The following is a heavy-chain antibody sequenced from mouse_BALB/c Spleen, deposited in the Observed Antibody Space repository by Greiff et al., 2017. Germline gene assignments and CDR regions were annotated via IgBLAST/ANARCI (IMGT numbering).Heavy chain of an antibody. J-gene: IGHJ4*01. Sequence: EVQLQQSGPGLVKPSQSLSLTCTVTGYSITSDYAWNWIRQSPGNQREWMGYISYSGSTSYNPSLKSRISITRDTSKNQFFLQLNSVTTEDTATYYCARWGTRWGQGTSVTVSS. CDR2: ISYSGST. D-gene: IGHD2-14*01. CDR1: GYSITSDYA. CDR3: ARWGTR. V-gene: IGHV3-2*02.